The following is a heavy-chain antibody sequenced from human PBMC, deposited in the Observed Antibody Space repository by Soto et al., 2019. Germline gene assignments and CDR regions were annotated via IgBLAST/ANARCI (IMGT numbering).Heavy chain of an antibody. CDR3: ARDVASAGTRYSGFGGYFDY. J-gene: IGHJ4*02. CDR1: GFTFSSYG. D-gene: IGHD5-12*01. V-gene: IGHV3-33*01. CDR2: IWYAGSNK. Sequence: QVQLVESGGGVVQPGRSLRLSCAASGFTFSSYGMHWVRQAPGKGLEWVAVIWYAGSNKYYEDSVKARFTISRENSKNTLYLQMNSLRAEATAVYYCARDVASAGTRYSGFGGYFDYWGQGTLVTVSS.